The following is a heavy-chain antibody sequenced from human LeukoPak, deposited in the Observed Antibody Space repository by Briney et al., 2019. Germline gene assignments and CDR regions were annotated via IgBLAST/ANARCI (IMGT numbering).Heavy chain of an antibody. J-gene: IGHJ4*02. CDR2: MNPDSGAT. V-gene: IGHV1-8*01. D-gene: IGHD3-10*01. CDR3: ATDIIEVQDY. Sequence: ASVKVSCKASGYTFTSYDINWVRQAAGQGLEWMGWMNPDSGATGFAQKFQARVTLTRNISANTAYMELSSLTSEDTAVYYCATDIIEVQDYWGQGTLITVSS. CDR1: GYTFTSYD.